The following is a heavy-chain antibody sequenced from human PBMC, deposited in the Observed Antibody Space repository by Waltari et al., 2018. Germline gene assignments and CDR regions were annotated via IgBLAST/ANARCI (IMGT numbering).Heavy chain of an antibody. V-gene: IGHV3-23*04. J-gene: IGHJ4*02. CDR2: MSDGGGNT. D-gene: IGHD2-15*01. CDR1: GFTFTSYA. Sequence: EVQLVESGGGLVQPGGSLRLSCAASGFTFTSYAMSWVRQAPGKGLDWVSAMSDGGGNTYYADSIKGRFTISRDNSKNTLYLQMKSLGIEDTAVYHCARAVEPDYWGQGTLVTVSS. CDR3: ARAVEPDY.